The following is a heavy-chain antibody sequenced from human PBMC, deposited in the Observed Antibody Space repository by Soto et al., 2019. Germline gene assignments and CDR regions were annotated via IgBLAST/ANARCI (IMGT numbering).Heavy chain of an antibody. CDR3: ARAPGYCSGGSCDYWYFDL. D-gene: IGHD2-15*01. V-gene: IGHV1-18*01. Sequence: GASVKVSCKASGYTFTSYGISWVRQAPGQGLEWMGWISAYNGNTNYAQKLQGRVTMTTDTSTSTAYMELRSLRSDDTAVYYCARAPGYCSGGSCDYWYFDLWGRGTLVTVSS. CDR1: GYTFTSYG. J-gene: IGHJ2*01. CDR2: ISAYNGNT.